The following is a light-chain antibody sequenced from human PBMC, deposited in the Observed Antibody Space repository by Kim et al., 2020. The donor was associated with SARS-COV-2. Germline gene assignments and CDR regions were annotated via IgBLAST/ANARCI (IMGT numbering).Light chain of an antibody. CDR2: QDT. CDR3: QAWDTSLWV. Sequence: SYELTQPPSVSVSPGQTASITCSGEDLWVKYISWYQQKPGRSPVLVIYQDTKRASGIPERFSGSNSGNTATLTISGTRAPVEADYYCQAWDTSLWVLGGGTRRTVL. V-gene: IGLV3-1*01. CDR1: DLWVKY. J-gene: IGLJ3*02.